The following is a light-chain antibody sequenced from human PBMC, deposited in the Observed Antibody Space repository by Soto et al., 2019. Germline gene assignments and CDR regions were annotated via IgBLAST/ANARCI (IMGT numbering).Light chain of an antibody. CDR1: QSIRTY. V-gene: IGKV1-39*01. CDR2: TAS. J-gene: IGKJ2*03. Sequence: DIQVTQSPSALSVSVGDRVTITCRASQSIRTYLNWYQQRPGKPPKLLIHTASTLQSGVPSRFSGSGSGTDFTLTISSLQPEDFATYYCRQTYSTLNSFGQGTKLEIK. CDR3: RQTYSTLNS.